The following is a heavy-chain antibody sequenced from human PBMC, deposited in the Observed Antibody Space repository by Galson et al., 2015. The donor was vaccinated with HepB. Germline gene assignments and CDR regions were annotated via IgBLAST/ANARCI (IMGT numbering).Heavy chain of an antibody. Sequence: SLRLSCAASGFTFSSYAMSWVRQAPGKGLEWVSGISDSGANTYYADSVRGRFTISRDNSKNIVYLQMNSLRAEDTAVYYCAGPATKGFYFYFDYWGQGTLVTVSS. CDR2: ISDSGANT. D-gene: IGHD2-2*01. V-gene: IGHV3-23*01. CDR1: GFTFSSYA. CDR3: AGPATKGFYFYFDY. J-gene: IGHJ4*02.